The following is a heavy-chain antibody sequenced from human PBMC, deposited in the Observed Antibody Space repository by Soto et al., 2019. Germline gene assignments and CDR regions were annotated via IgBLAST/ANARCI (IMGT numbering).Heavy chain of an antibody. CDR2: IIPMFGTP. V-gene: IGHV1-69*01. CDR1: AGTFRSYA. D-gene: IGHD2-21*01. J-gene: IGHJ6*02. CDR3: ARSVVAVSASGYQYHGMDA. Sequence: QVQLLQSGAEVKRSGTSVKVSCKAAAGTFRSYAMSWVRQAPGQELEWVGGIIPMFGTPNYAKNFKGRPTNTADETTRTAYMELRSLRSEDTAVYCCARSVVAVSASGYQYHGMDAWGQGTTVTVS.